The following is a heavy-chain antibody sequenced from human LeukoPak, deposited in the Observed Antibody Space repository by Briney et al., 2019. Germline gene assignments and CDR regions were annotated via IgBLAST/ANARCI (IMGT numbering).Heavy chain of an antibody. CDR1: GGTFSSYA. V-gene: IGHV1-69*05. Sequence: SVKVSCKASGGTFSSYAISWVRQAPGQGLEWMGGIIPIFGTANYAQKFQGRVTITTDESTSTACMELSSLRSEDTAVYYCARSPFSYSGSYFDYWGQGTLVTVSS. CDR2: IIPIFGTA. CDR3: ARSPFSYSGSYFDY. D-gene: IGHD1-26*01. J-gene: IGHJ4*02.